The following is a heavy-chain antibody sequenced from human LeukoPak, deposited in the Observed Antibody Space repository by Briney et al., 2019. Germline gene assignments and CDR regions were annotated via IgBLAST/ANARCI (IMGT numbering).Heavy chain of an antibody. CDR1: GFTFSIYW. J-gene: IGHJ4*02. CDR2: INTDGSST. Sequence: GGSLRLSCAASGFTFSIYWMHWVRQAPGKGLVWVSRINTDGSSTSYADSVKGRFTISRDNAKNTLYLQMNSLGAEDTAVYYCAGDTAIVGAPTYRDYWGQGTLVTVSS. D-gene: IGHD1-26*01. V-gene: IGHV3-74*01. CDR3: AGDTAIVGAPTYRDY.